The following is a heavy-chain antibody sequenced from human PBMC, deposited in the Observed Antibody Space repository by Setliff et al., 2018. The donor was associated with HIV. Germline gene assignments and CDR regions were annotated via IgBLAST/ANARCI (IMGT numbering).Heavy chain of an antibody. CDR3: ARGGYYYGSAVYYMDV. CDR2: IIPIFGTA. D-gene: IGHD3-10*01. CDR1: GGTFSSYP. Sequence: SVKVSCKASGGTFSSYPISWVRQAPGQGLEWMGGIIPIFGTANYAQKFQGRVTITTDESTSTAYMELSSLRSEDTAVYYCARGGYYYGSAVYYMDVWGKGTTVTVSS. V-gene: IGHV1-69*05. J-gene: IGHJ6*03.